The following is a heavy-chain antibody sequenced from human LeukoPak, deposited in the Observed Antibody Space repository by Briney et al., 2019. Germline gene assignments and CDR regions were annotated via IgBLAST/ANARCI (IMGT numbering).Heavy chain of an antibody. V-gene: IGHV3-53*01. J-gene: IGHJ1*01. D-gene: IGHD2-15*01. CDR3: ARSYCSGGSCFPTYFQH. Sequence: GGSLRLSCAASGFTVRSNYMSRVREAPGKGLEWDSVIYSGGNTYYADSVKGRFTISRDNSKNMLYLQMNSLRADDTAVYYCARSYCSGGSCFPTYFQHWGQGTLVTVSS. CDR1: GFTVRSNY. CDR2: IYSGGNT.